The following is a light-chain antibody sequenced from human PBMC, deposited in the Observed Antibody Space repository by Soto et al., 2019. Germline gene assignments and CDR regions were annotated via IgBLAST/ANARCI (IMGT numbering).Light chain of an antibody. CDR2: GAS. V-gene: IGKV1-27*01. CDR3: QRYNGGPRT. Sequence: DIQMTQSPSSLSASVGDRVTITCRASQGISNYLAWYQQKPGKVPRLLIYGASTLESGVPSRFSGSGSGTDFTLIISSLQPEDVATYYCQRYNGGPRTFGHGTQVEIQ. CDR1: QGISNY. J-gene: IGKJ1*01.